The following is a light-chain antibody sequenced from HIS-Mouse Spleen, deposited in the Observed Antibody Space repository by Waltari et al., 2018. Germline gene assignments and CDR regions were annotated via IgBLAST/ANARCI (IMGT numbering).Light chain of an antibody. CDR2: EGS. V-gene: IGLV2-23*01. Sequence: QSALTQPASVSGSPGQSITISCTGTSSDVGRYNLVSWYQQHPGKAPKLMIYEGSKRPSWVSTRFSGSKSGNTASLTITGLQAEDEADYYCCSYAGSSTSHWVFGGGTKLTVL. CDR1: SSDVGRYNL. CDR3: CSYAGSSTSHWV. J-gene: IGLJ3*02.